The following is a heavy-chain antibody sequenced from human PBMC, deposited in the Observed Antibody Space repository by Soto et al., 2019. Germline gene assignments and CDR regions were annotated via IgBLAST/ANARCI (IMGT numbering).Heavy chain of an antibody. D-gene: IGHD2-15*01. CDR1: GFTFDDYA. CDR2: ISWNSGSI. Sequence: EVQLVESGGGLAQPGRSLRLSCAASGFTFDDYAMHWVRQAPGKGLEWVSGISWNSGSIGYADSVKGRFTISRDNAKNSLYLQMNSLRAEDTALYYCTKEVVGALIWGQGTLVTVSS. V-gene: IGHV3-9*01. J-gene: IGHJ4*02. CDR3: TKEVVGALI.